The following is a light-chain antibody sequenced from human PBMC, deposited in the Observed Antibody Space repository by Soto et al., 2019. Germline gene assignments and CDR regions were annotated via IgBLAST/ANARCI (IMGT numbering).Light chain of an antibody. CDR1: QSISNF. V-gene: IGKV3-11*01. Sequence: IVLTQSPATLSLSPGDRATLSCRASQSISNFLAWYQQRPGQAPRLLIYDASNRATGISARFVGSGSGTDFTLTISRLEPEDFAVYYCQQYGSFRFTFGPGTEVEIK. CDR3: QQYGSFRFT. J-gene: IGKJ3*01. CDR2: DAS.